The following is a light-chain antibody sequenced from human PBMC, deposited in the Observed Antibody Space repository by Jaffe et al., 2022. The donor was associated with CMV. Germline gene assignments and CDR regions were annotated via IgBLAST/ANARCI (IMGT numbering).Light chain of an antibody. J-gene: IGKJ1*01. V-gene: IGKV1-5*03. CDR2: KAS. CDR1: QSFNNW. Sequence: DIQMTQSPSTLSASVGDRVTITCRASQSFNNWLAWYQQKPGKAPKLLIYKASSLESGVPSRFSGSGSGTEFTLTISSLQPDDLAAYYCQQYNSYPWTFGQGTKVEIK. CDR3: QQYNSYPWT.